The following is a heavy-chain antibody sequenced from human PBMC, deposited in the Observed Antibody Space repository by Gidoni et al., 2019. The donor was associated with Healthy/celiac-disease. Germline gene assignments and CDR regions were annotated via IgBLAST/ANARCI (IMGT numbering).Heavy chain of an antibody. V-gene: IGHV1-46*01. Sequence: QVQLVQSGAEVKKPGASVKVSCKASGYTFTTYYMHWVRQAPGQGLEWMGIINPSDGSTNYAQKFQGRVTMTRDTSTTTVYMELSSLRSEDTAIYYCAREFWRYTSGWYSPPGLAWGQGTLVTVSS. CDR3: AREFWRYTSGWYSPPGLA. J-gene: IGHJ5*02. CDR1: GYTFTTYY. CDR2: INPSDGST. D-gene: IGHD6-19*01.